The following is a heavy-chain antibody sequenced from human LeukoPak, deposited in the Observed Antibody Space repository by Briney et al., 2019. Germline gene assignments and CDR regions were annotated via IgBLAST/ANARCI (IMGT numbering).Heavy chain of an antibody. CDR1: GYTLTELS. J-gene: IGHJ4*02. Sequence: ASVTLSCKVSGYTLTELSIHWVRQAPGKGLEWMGYFDPEDAETIYAQKFQGRVTMTEDTSTDTAYMDLSSLRSEDTAVFYCATAVFGATFDYWGQGTLVTVSS. CDR3: ATAVFGATFDY. D-gene: IGHD3-10*02. V-gene: IGHV1-24*01. CDR2: FDPEDAET.